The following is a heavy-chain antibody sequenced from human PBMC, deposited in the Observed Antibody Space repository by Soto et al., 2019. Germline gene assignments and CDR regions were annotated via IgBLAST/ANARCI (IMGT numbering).Heavy chain of an antibody. Sequence: QVQLVESGGGVVQPGRSVRLSCAVSGFTVSTYGMHWVRQAPGKGLEWVAVISRDGGTKYYADSVKGRFTISRDNSRNTLFLEMNSLRGDDMAVYYCTGEVASGYWGQGPLVTVSS. CDR2: ISRDGGTK. CDR1: GFTVSTYG. J-gene: IGHJ4*02. D-gene: IGHD2-8*02. V-gene: IGHV3-30*03. CDR3: TGEVASGY.